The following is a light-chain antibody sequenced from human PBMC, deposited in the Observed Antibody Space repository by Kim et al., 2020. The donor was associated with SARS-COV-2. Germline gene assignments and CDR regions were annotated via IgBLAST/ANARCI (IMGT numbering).Light chain of an antibody. J-gene: IGKJ4*01. CDR1: RTVLYSSNNKNY. CDR3: QQYYSSPLT. Sequence: DIVMTQSPDSLAVSLGERATINCKSSRTVLYSSNNKNYLAWYQQKPGQPPTLLIDWASTRESGVPDRFSGSGSGTDFTLTISSLQAEDVAVYYCQQYYSSPLTFGGGTKVDIK. CDR2: WAS. V-gene: IGKV4-1*01.